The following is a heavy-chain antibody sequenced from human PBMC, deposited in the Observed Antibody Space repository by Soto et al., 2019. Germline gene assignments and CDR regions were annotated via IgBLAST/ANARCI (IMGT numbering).Heavy chain of an antibody. CDR3: ARGEATYHEPTEYYYYYMDV. Sequence: GASVKVSCKASGYTFTSYDINWVRPATGQGLEWMGWMNPNSGNTGYAQKFQGRVTMTRYTSISTAYMELSSLRSEDTAVYYCARGEATYHEPTEYYYYYMDVWGKGTTVTVSS. CDR2: MNPNSGNT. V-gene: IGHV1-8*01. CDR1: GYTFTSYD. D-gene: IGHD5-12*01. J-gene: IGHJ6*03.